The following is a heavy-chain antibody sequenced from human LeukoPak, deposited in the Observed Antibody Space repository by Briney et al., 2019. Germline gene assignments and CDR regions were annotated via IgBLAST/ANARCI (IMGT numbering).Heavy chain of an antibody. CDR1: GGSFSEYY. CDR2: IWYDGSNK. D-gene: IGHD2-15*01. CDR3: ASLQWSNPDYFDY. J-gene: IGHJ4*02. V-gene: IGHV3-33*07. Sequence: LSLTCAVYGGSFSEYYWSWIRQSPGKGLEWVAVIWYDGSNKYYADSVKGRFTISRDNSKNTLYLQMNSLRAEDTAVYYCASLQWSNPDYFDYWGQGTLVTVSS.